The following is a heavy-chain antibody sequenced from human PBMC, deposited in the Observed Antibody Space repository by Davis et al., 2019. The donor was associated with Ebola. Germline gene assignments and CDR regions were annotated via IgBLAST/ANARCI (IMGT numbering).Heavy chain of an antibody. CDR2: ISYDGSNK. D-gene: IGHD6-6*01. CDR1: GFTFRNYG. V-gene: IGHV3-30*18. CDR3: AKDGYLYSSSSMDY. J-gene: IGHJ4*02. Sequence: PGGSLRLSCAASGFTFRNYGMHWVRQAPGKGLEWVAVISYDGSNKYFADSVRGRVTISRDNSKNTVYLQLNNLRAEDTAVYYCAKDGYLYSSSSMDYWGQGTLVTVSS.